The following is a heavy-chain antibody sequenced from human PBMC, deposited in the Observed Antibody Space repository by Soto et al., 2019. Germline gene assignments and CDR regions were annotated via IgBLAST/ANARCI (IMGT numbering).Heavy chain of an antibody. CDR2: IYYSGST. Sequence: ETLSLTCTVSGGSISSSSYYWGWIRQPPGKGLEWIGSIYYSGSTYYNPSLKSRVTISVDTSKNQFSLKLSSVTAADTAVYYCARHGGDIVATIGYYYYYYGMDVWGQGTTVTVSS. J-gene: IGHJ6*02. CDR1: GGSISSSSYY. V-gene: IGHV4-39*01. D-gene: IGHD5-12*01. CDR3: ARHGGDIVATIGYYYYYYGMDV.